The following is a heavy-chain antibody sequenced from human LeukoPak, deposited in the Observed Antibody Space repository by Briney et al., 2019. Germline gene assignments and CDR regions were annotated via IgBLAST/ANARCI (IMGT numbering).Heavy chain of an antibody. J-gene: IGHJ5*02. Sequence: PSETLSLTCSVSGGSINLYYWSWIRQFPGKGLEWIGYIFNSGTTNYKPSLKSRVSISLDTSKSQFSLNLTSVTAADTAVYYCARDWGGSSGWYKPVWFDPWGQGTLVTVSS. D-gene: IGHD6-19*01. CDR2: IFNSGTT. CDR3: ARDWGGSSGWYKPVWFDP. V-gene: IGHV4-59*01. CDR1: GGSINLYY.